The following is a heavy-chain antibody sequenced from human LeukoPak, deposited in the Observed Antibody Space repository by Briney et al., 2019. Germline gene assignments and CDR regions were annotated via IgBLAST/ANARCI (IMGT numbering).Heavy chain of an antibody. CDR2: IYYSGSI. Sequence: SEILSLTCTVSGGIYYGGWIRQAPGQGLEWIGTIYYSGSIYYNPSLKSRVTISVDTSKNQFSLNLYSVTAADTAVYFCATRRGDYFDHWGQGTLVTVSS. CDR1: GGIYY. J-gene: IGHJ4*02. CDR3: ATRRGDYFDH. V-gene: IGHV4-39*01.